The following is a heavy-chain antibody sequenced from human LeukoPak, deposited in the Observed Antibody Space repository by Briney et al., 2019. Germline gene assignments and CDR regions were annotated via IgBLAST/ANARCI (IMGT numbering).Heavy chain of an antibody. J-gene: IGHJ4*02. D-gene: IGHD6-6*01. V-gene: IGHV3-11*04. CDR1: GFTFSDYY. CDR2: ISSSGSTI. Sequence: GGSLRLSCAASGFTFSDYYMSWIRQAPGKGLEWVSYISSSGSTIYYADSVKGRFTISRDNAKDSLYLRMNSLRAEDTAVYYCARVGQLESFDYWGQGTLVTVSS. CDR3: ARVGQLESFDY.